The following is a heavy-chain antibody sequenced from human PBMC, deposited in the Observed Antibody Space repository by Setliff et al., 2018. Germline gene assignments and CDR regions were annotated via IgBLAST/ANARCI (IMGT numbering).Heavy chain of an antibody. CDR1: GFTFSSYW. CDR3: ARDHGTVPGVDYMDV. V-gene: IGHV3-23*01. Sequence: PGGSLRLSCAASGFTFSSYWMSWVRQAPGKGLEWVSAISRSGGSTYYADSVKGRFTISRDNSKNTLYLQMNSLRAEDTAVYYCARDHGTVPGVDYMDVWGKGTTVTVSS. CDR2: ISRSGGST. D-gene: IGHD1-1*01. J-gene: IGHJ6*03.